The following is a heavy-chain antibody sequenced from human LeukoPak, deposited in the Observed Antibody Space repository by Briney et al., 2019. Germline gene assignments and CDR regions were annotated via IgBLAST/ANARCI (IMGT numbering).Heavy chain of an antibody. D-gene: IGHD5-12*01. CDR2: ISSSSSYT. Sequence: PGGSLRLSCAASGFTFSDYYMSWIRQAPGKGLEWVSYISSSSSYTNYADSVKGRFTISRGKVKKSVYLQMNSLRAEDTAVYYCARDIGGYDSKKFDYWGQGTLVTVSS. J-gene: IGHJ4*02. CDR1: GFTFSDYY. CDR3: ARDIGGYDSKKFDY. V-gene: IGHV3-11*05.